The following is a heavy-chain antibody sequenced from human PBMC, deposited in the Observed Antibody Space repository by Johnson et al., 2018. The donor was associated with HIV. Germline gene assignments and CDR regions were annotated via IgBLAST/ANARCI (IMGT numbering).Heavy chain of an antibody. CDR1: GFTFDDYG. CDR2: ISYDGSNK. V-gene: IGHV3-30*18. J-gene: IGHJ3*02. D-gene: IGHD5-24*01. CDR3: AKDGDDGDGPDGTKGAFDI. Sequence: QVQLVESGGGVVRPGGSLRLSCAASGFTFDDYGMSWVRQAPGKGLEWVALISYDGSNKYYADSVKARFTISRDDARHTLYLQMNSLRIEDTGLYYCAKDGDDGDGPDGTKGAFDIWGQGTMVTVSS.